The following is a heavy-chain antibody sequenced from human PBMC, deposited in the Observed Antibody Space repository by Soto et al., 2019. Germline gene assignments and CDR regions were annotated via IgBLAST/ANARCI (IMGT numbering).Heavy chain of an antibody. CDR1: GFTVSNNY. Sequence: EVQLVQSGGGLVQPGGSLRLSCAASGFTVSNNYLSWVRQAPGKGLQWVSLIYSDGGTDYAESVKGRFTISRDNSKNTQYLQMNSLKAEDTAIYYCATRMTTAPYWGQGTLVTVSS. D-gene: IGHD4-17*01. CDR3: ATRMTTAPY. CDR2: IYSDGGT. V-gene: IGHV3-66*01. J-gene: IGHJ4*02.